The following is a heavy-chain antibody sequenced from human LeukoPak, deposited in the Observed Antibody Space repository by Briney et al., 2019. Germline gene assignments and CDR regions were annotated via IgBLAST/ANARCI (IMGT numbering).Heavy chain of an antibody. CDR3: ATQSRGYGDYAGGWFDP. Sequence: GGSLRLSCAASGFTFSSYAMSWVRQAPGKGLEWVSAISGSGGSTYYADSVKGRFTISRDNSKNTLYLQMNSLRGEDTAVYYCATQSRGYGDYAGGWFDPWGQGTLVPVSS. D-gene: IGHD4-17*01. CDR1: GFTFSSYA. CDR2: ISGSGGST. V-gene: IGHV3-23*01. J-gene: IGHJ5*02.